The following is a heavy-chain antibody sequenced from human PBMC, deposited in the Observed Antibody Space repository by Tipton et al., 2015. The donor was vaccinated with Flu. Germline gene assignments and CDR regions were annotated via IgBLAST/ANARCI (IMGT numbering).Heavy chain of an antibody. V-gene: IGHV4-4*07. D-gene: IGHD3-10*01. J-gene: IGHJ4*02. CDR2: IYSSGNT. Sequence: TLSLTRSVSGDSMSSYYWTWVRQPAGKGLECLGRIYSSGNTYYSPSFKSRLTMSIDTSKKQFSLNLSSVTAADTAVYYCARGSGSGTYVIFDSWGQGTLVTVSS. CDR1: GDSMSSYY. CDR3: ARGSGSGTYVIFDS.